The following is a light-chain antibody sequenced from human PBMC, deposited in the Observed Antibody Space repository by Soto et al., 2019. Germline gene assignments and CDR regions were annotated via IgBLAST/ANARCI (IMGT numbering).Light chain of an antibody. CDR3: HKYNSALLT. CDR2: AAS. V-gene: IGKV1-27*01. J-gene: IGKJ5*01. Sequence: DIQMTQSPSSLSASVGDRVNITCRASQGIYNYLAWYQQKPGKAPKLLIYAASALEAGVQSRFSGSGSGTDFTLTISSLQPEDVATYYCHKYNSALLTFGQGTRLEIK. CDR1: QGIYNY.